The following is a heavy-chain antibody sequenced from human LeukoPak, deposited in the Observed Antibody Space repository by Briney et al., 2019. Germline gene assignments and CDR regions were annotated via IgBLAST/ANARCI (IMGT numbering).Heavy chain of an antibody. CDR2: ISGSGGST. D-gene: IGHD3-10*01. Sequence: GGSLRLSCAAAGFTFSNYAMTWVRQAPGKGLEWVSSISGSGGSTYYADSVKGRFTISRDNSKNTLYLQMNSLRAEDTAVYYCARASRPMVRGVINPLGYWGQGTLVTVSS. CDR1: GFTFSNYA. J-gene: IGHJ4*02. CDR3: ARASRPMVRGVINPLGY. V-gene: IGHV3-23*01.